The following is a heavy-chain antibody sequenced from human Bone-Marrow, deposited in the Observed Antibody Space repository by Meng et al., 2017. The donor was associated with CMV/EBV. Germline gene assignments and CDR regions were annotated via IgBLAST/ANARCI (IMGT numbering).Heavy chain of an antibody. D-gene: IGHD3-10*01. V-gene: IGHV1-8*01. CDR2: MNPNSGNT. CDR1: GYTFTSYD. J-gene: IGHJ3*02. Sequence: ASVKVSCKASGYTFTSYDINWVRQATGQGLEWMGWMNPNSGNTGYAQKFQGRVTMTRNTSISTAYMELSSLRSEDTAVYYCARFHAATWWFGNHDAFDIWGQGTMVTVSS. CDR3: ARFHAATWWFGNHDAFDI.